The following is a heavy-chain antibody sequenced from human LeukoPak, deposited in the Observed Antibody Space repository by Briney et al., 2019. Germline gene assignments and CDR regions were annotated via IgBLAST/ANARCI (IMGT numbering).Heavy chain of an antibody. Sequence: PSETLSLTCTVSGGSISSSSYYWGWIRQPPGKGLEWIGSIYYSGSTYYNPSLKSRVTISVDTSKNQFSLKLSSVTAADTAVYYCAREKVAVAGSPVFFDYWGQGTLVTVSS. CDR3: AREKVAVAGSPVFFDY. J-gene: IGHJ4*02. V-gene: IGHV4-39*07. CDR1: GGSISSSSYY. D-gene: IGHD6-19*01. CDR2: IYYSGST.